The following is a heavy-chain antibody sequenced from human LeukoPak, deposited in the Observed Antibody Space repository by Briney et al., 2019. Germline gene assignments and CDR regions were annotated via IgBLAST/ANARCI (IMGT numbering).Heavy chain of an antibody. V-gene: IGHV4-34*01. J-gene: IGHJ6*03. D-gene: IGHD1-1*01. CDR1: SGSFSGYY. CDR2: INHSGST. Sequence: PSETLSLTCAVYSGSFSGYYWSWIRQPPGKGLEWIGEINHSGSTNYNPSLKSRVTISVDTSKNQFSLKLSSVTAADTAVYYCARGGERVTAGTIGGGPRRYYYYYMDVWGKGTTVTVSS. CDR3: ARGGERVTAGTIGGGPRRYYYYYMDV.